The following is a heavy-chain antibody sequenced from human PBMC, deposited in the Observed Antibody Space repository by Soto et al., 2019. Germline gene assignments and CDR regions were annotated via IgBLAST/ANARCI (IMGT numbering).Heavy chain of an antibody. CDR2: IKFDGSEK. V-gene: IGHV3-7*03. J-gene: IGHJ4*02. D-gene: IGHD2-2*01. Sequence: PGGSLRLSCSASGFTFSDYWMSWVRQAPGKGPEWVANIKFDGSEKQYLDSVKGRFSISRDNSRNSLFLQMNSLRAGDTAVYYCVKAGGYCSSTTCYSPRNHYFDSWGQGTLVTASS. CDR1: GFTFSDYW. CDR3: VKAGGYCSSTTCYSPRNHYFDS.